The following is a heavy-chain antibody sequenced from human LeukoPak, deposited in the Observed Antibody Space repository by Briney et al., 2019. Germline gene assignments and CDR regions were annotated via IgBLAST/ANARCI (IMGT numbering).Heavy chain of an antibody. J-gene: IGHJ4*02. Sequence: GESLKISCKGSGYSFTSYWIGWVRQMPGKGLEWMGIIYPGDSDTRYSPSFQGQVTISADKSISTAYLQWSSLKASDTAMYYCARGTEAKDIVVVPAALDYWGQGTLVTVSS. CDR3: ARGTEAKDIVVVPAALDY. D-gene: IGHD2-2*01. CDR1: GYSFTSYW. CDR2: IYPGDSDT. V-gene: IGHV5-51*01.